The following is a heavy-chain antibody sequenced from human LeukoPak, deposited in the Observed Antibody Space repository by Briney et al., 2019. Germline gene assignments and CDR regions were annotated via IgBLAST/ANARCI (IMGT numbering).Heavy chain of an antibody. CDR2: IYYSGST. J-gene: IGHJ4*02. CDR1: GGSLSSSSYY. D-gene: IGHD6-19*01. CDR3: ARRQWGGFDY. V-gene: IGHV4-39*01. Sequence: SETLSLTCTVSGGSLSSSSYYWGWIRQPPGKGLEWIGSIYYSGSTYYNPSLKSRVTISVDTSKNQFSLKLSSVTAADTAVYYCARRQWGGFDYWGQGTLVTVSS.